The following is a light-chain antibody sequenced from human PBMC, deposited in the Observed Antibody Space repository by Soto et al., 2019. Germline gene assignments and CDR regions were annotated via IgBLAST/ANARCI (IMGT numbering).Light chain of an antibody. V-gene: IGLV2-14*01. CDR3: SSYTSSSTPSV. Sequence: QTLRKQPAPVSGSPGQSIHISCRGTISDVGGYNYVSRYQQHPGKAPKLMIYEVSNRPSGVSNRFSGSKSGNTASLTISGLQAEDEADYYCSSYTSSSTPSVFGTGTKVTVL. CDR2: EVS. CDR1: ISDVGGYNY. J-gene: IGLJ1*01.